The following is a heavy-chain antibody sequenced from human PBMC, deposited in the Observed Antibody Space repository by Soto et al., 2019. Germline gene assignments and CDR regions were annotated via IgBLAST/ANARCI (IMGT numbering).Heavy chain of an antibody. V-gene: IGHV3-11*06. J-gene: IGHJ6*02. CDR3: ARAGHSSSTSLQGGMDV. CDR2: ISSSSSYT. D-gene: IGHD2-2*01. CDR1: GFTFSDYY. Sequence: PVGSLRLSCAASGFTFSDYYMSWIRQAPGKGLEWVSYISSSSSYTNYADSVKGRFTISRDNAKNSLYLQMNSLRAEDTAVYYCARAGHSSSTSLQGGMDVWGQGTTVTVSS.